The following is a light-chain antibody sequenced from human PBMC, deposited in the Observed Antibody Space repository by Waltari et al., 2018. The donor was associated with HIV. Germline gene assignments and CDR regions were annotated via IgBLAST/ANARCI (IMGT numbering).Light chain of an antibody. J-gene: IGLJ3*02. CDR3: SSYSARGFVV. Sequence: HSALTQPASVSGSPGQSITISCTGPTSDIRDLHFVSWYQQSPGRAPKLIIFEVYSRPSGISDRFSGSKSGVTASLTISALRAEDEADYFCSSYSARGFVVFGGGTKVTVL. CDR1: TSDIRDLHF. CDR2: EVY. V-gene: IGLV2-14*01.